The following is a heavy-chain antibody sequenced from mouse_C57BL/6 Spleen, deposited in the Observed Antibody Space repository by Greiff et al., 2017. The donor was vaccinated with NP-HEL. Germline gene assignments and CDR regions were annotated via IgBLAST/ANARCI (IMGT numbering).Heavy chain of an antibody. CDR2: IHPNSGST. J-gene: IGHJ3*01. CDR3: ANNYGNYAWFAY. V-gene: IGHV1-64*01. Sequence: QVQLQQPGAELVKPGASVKLSCKASGYTFTSYWMHWVKQRPGQGLEWIGMIHPNSGSTNYNEKFKSKATLTVDKSSSTAYMQLSSLTSEDSAVYYCANNYGNYAWFAYWGQGTLVTVSA. CDR1: GYTFTSYW. D-gene: IGHD2-1*01.